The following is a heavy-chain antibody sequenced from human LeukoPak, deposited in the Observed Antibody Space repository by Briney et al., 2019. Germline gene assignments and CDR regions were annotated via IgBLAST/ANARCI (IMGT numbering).Heavy chain of an antibody. Sequence: GGALRLSCAASGFTFSSYRMNWVRQAPGKGLEWVSSISSSSSYIYYADSGKGRFTISRDNAKNSLYLQMHSLRDEDTAVYYCARDFGPSVYDTSGYDYWGQGTLVTVSS. CDR2: ISSSSSYI. J-gene: IGHJ4*02. V-gene: IGHV3-21*01. CDR1: GFTFSSYR. D-gene: IGHD3-22*01. CDR3: ARDFGPSVYDTSGYDY.